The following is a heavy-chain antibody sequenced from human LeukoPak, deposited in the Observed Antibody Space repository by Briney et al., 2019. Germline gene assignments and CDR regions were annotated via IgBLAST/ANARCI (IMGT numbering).Heavy chain of an antibody. J-gene: IGHJ4*02. CDR2: FSSIGSHR. V-gene: IGHV3-21*01. D-gene: IGHD3-10*01. CDR3: AGRGSGSYFDY. CDR1: GFTFSNYD. Sequence: GGSLRLSCAASGFTFSNYDMNWVRQAPGQGLEWVSLFSSIGSHRYYADSVKGRFTISRDNAKNSLYLQMNSLRPGDTAVYYCAGRGSGSYFDYWGQGTLVTVSS.